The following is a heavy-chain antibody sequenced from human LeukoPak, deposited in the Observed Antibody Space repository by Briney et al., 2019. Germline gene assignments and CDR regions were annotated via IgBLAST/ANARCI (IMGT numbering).Heavy chain of an antibody. J-gene: IGHJ4*02. Sequence: SETLSLTCTVSSASITSSPYFWGWIRQSPGKGLEWIGSISYSGTTYYNPSLKSRVTISVDTSKNQFSLKLNSVTAADTAVFYCAANSTDYNTLGSSYKVWGQGTLVTVSS. D-gene: IGHD3-10*01. V-gene: IGHV4-39*01. CDR3: AANSTDYNTLGSSYKV. CDR2: ISYSGTT. CDR1: SASITSSPYF.